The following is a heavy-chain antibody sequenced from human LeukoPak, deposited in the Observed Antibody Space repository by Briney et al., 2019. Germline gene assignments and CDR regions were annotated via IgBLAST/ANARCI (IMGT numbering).Heavy chain of an antibody. Sequence: SETLSLTCAAYGGSFSGYYWSWIRQPPGKGLEWIGEINHSGSTNYNPSLKSRVTISADTSKNQFSLKLSSVTAADTAVYYCARGGGRLRLRSGGYWGQGTLVTVSS. J-gene: IGHJ4*02. V-gene: IGHV4-34*01. CDR2: INHSGST. CDR1: GGSFSGYY. D-gene: IGHD5-12*01. CDR3: ARGGGRLRLRSGGY.